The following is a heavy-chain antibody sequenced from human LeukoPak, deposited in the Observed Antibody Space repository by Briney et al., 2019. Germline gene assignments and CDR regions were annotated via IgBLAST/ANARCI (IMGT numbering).Heavy chain of an antibody. CDR2: MNPNSGNT. V-gene: IGHV1-8*03. CDR1: GYTFTSYD. D-gene: IGHD1-20*01. CDR3: ASRDHYNWNDAGLGLDAFDI. J-gene: IGHJ3*02. Sequence: ASVKVSCKASGYTFTSYDINWVRQATGQGLEWMGWMNPNSGNTGYAQKFQGRVTITRNTSISTAYMELSSLRSEDTAVYYCASRDHYNWNDAGLGLDAFDIWGQGTMVTVSS.